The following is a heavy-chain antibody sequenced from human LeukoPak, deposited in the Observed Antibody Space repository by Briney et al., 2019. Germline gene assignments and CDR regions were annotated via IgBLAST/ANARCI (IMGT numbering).Heavy chain of an antibody. CDR2: INHSGST. CDR1: GGSFSGYY. CDR3: ARKRSPRSPFDY. V-gene: IGHV4-34*01. D-gene: IGHD3-3*01. J-gene: IGHJ4*02. Sequence: KPSETLSLTCAVYGGSFSGYYWSWIRQPPGKGLEWIGEINHSGSTNSNPSLKSRVTISVDTSKNQFSLKLSSVTAAGTAVYYCARKRSPRSPFDYWGQGTLVTVSS.